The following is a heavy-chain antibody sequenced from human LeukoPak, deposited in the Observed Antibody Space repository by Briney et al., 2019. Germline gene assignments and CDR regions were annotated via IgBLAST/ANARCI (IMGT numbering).Heavy chain of an antibody. Sequence: GGSLRLSCAASEFIVTNYHMNWVRQAPGKGLELVSNIFDDGTTYYADSVKGRFTISRDISKNTAYLQMNSLRVEDTAVYYCARDPNDGYAFLDYWGQGTVVTVSS. J-gene: IGHJ4*02. D-gene: IGHD2-8*01. CDR3: ARDPNDGYAFLDY. CDR2: IFDDGTT. CDR1: EFIVTNYH. V-gene: IGHV3-66*02.